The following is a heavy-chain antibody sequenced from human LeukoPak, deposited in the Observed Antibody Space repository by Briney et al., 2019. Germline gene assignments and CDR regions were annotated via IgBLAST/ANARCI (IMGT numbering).Heavy chain of an antibody. CDR1: GDTFIIND. CDR3: ARVTAAGTWTFDI. J-gene: IGHJ3*02. D-gene: IGHD6-13*01. Sequence: ASVKVSCKASGDTFIINDINWVRQATGQGLEGMGWMNPNSGNTGYAQKFQGRVTMTSNTCITTASMELTDLSSEDTAVYYCARVTAAGTWTFDIWVQGTTVTVSS. CDR2: MNPNSGNT. V-gene: IGHV1-8*01.